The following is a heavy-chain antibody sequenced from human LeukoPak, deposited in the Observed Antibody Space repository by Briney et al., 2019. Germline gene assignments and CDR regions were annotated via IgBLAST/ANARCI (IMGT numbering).Heavy chain of an antibody. CDR1: GFTFSSYW. J-gene: IGHJ4*02. D-gene: IGHD3-9*01. Sequence: PGGSLSLSCAASGFTFSSYWMSWVRQAPGKGLEWLANIKQDGSEKYYVDSVKGRFTISRDNAKNSLYLQMNSLRAEDTAVYYCARAYYDILTGYYTADYWGQATLVTVSS. CDR2: IKQDGSEK. CDR3: ARAYYDILTGYYTADY. V-gene: IGHV3-7*01.